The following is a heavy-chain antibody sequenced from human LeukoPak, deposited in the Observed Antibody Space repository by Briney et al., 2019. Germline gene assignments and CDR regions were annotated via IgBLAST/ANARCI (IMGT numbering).Heavy chain of an antibody. J-gene: IGHJ3*02. CDR2: IKQDGSEK. V-gene: IGHV3-7*01. Sequence: GGSLRLSCAASGFTFSSYWMSWVRQAPGKGLERVANIKQDGSEKYYVDSVKGRFTISRDNAKNSLYLQMNSLRAEDTAVYYCASCGLLAMDAFDIWGQGTMVTVSS. D-gene: IGHD2-2*01. CDR3: ASCGLLAMDAFDI. CDR1: GFTFSSYW.